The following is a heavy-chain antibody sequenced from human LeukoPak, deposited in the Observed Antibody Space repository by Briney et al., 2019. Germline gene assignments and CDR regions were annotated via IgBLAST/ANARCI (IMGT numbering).Heavy chain of an antibody. CDR2: ISYDGSNK. Sequence: GGPLRLSCAASGITFSSYAMHWVRQAPGKGLEWVAVISYDGSNKYYADSVKGRFTISRDNSKNTLYLQMNSLRAEDTAVYYCAREVHGPNWFDPWGQGTLVTVSS. CDR1: GITFSSYA. V-gene: IGHV3-30*14. J-gene: IGHJ5*02. CDR3: AREVHGPNWFDP.